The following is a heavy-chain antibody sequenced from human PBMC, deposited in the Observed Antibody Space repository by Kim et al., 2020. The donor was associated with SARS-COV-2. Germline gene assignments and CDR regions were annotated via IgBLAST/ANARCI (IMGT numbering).Heavy chain of an antibody. CDR2: YNGNT. J-gene: IGHJ4*02. Sequence: YNGNTNYAQKLQGRVTMTTDTSTSTAYMELRSLRSDDTAVYYCASLLGDYWGQGTLVTVSS. CDR3: ASLLGDY. V-gene: IGHV1-18*01.